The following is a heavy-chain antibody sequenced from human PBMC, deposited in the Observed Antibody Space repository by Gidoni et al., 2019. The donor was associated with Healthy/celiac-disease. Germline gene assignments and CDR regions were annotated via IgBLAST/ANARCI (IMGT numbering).Heavy chain of an antibody. D-gene: IGHD3-22*01. J-gene: IGHJ4*02. Sequence: QVQLQESGPGLVKPSETLSLTCTVSGGPISSYYWSWIRQPPGKGLEWIGYIYYSGSTNYNPSLKSRVTISVDTSKNQFSLKLSSVTAADTAVYYCARSSSRWYDSSGYLDYWGQGTLVTVSS. CDR1: GGPISSYY. V-gene: IGHV4-59*01. CDR3: ARSSSRWYDSSGYLDY. CDR2: IYYSGST.